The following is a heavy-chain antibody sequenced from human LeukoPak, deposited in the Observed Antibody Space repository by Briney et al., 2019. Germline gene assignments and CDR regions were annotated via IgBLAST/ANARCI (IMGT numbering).Heavy chain of an antibody. Sequence: GGSLRLSCAAPGFTFSDFYMSWIRQAPGKGLEWVSHISSSGSNIYYADSVKGRFTISRDNAKNSLYLQMNSLRAEDTAVYYCAREPQKYYYDSSGYYFDYWGQGTLVTVSS. V-gene: IGHV3-11*01. CDR1: GFTFSDFY. D-gene: IGHD3-22*01. CDR3: AREPQKYYYDSSGYYFDY. J-gene: IGHJ4*02. CDR2: ISSSGSNI.